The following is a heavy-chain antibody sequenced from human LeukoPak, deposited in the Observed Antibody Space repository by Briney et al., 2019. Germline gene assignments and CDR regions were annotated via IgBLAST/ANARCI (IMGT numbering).Heavy chain of an antibody. Sequence: GGSLRLSCAASGFTFDDYGMSWVRQAPGKGLEWVSGINWNGGSTGYADSVKGRFTISRDNAKNSLYLQMNSLRAEDTALYYCAREVEVNIYYYYYYMDVWGKGTTVTVSS. CDR1: GFTFDDYG. CDR3: AREVEVNIYYYYYYMDV. V-gene: IGHV3-20*04. J-gene: IGHJ6*03. D-gene: IGHD3-22*01. CDR2: INWNGGST.